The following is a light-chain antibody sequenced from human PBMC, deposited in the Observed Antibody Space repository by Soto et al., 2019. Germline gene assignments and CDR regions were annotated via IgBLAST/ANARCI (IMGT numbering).Light chain of an antibody. Sequence: EIVLTQSPATLSLSPGERVTLSCRASQNVRTYLAWYQQKPGQAPRLLIYDASNRATGIPARFSGSGSGTDFTLNISSLEPEDFAVYYCQQRYNWPPITFGQGTRLDIK. J-gene: IGKJ5*01. CDR3: QQRYNWPPIT. CDR1: QNVRTY. CDR2: DAS. V-gene: IGKV3-11*01.